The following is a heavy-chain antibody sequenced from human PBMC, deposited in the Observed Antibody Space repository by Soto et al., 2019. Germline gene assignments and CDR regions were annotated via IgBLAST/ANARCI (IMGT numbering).Heavy chain of an antibody. Sequence: ASVKVSCKASGYTFSNYGIHWVRQAPGQGLEWMGWIRAYNGNTNYAQKLQGRVTMTTDTSTSTAYMELRSLRSDDTAVYYCARDLPTMDVWGQGTTVTVSS. CDR2: IRAYNGNT. CDR3: ARDLPTMDV. CDR1: GYTFSNYG. J-gene: IGHJ6*02. V-gene: IGHV1-18*01.